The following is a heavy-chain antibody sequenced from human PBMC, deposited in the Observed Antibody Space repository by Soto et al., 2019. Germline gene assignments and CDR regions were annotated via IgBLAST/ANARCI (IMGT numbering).Heavy chain of an antibody. CDR2: IYDSGST. CDR3: ARDDSGDFGIDY. V-gene: IGHV4-31*03. Sequence: SETLSLTCTVSGGSISSGGYYWSWIRQHPGKGLEWIGYIYDSGSTYYNPVLKSRVTIXEXXSXNXFXLXXXSVTXADTAMYYCARDDSGDFGIDYWGQRTLATVSA. D-gene: IGHD4-17*01. CDR1: GGSISSGGYY. J-gene: IGHJ4*02.